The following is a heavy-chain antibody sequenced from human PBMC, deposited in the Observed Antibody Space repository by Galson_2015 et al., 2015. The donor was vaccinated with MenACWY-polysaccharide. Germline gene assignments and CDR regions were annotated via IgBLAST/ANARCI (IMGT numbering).Heavy chain of an antibody. CDR1: GFTFSSYV. CDR2: ITDSGSST. D-gene: IGHD1-26*01. Sequence: SLRLSCAVSGFTFSSYVMSWVRQAPGRGLEWVSSITDSGSSTYYVDSVKGRLTISRDNSRNTLFLQMHSLRADDTAVYYCAKGGREVDNWLNPWGQGALVTVSS. CDR3: AKGGREVDNWLNP. J-gene: IGHJ5*02. V-gene: IGHV3-23*01.